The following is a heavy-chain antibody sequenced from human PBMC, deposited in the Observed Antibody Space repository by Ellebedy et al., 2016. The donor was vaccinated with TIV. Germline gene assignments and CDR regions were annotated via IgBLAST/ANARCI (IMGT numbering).Heavy chain of an antibody. V-gene: IGHV4-34*01. CDR1: GGSFSGYY. Sequence: MPSETLSLTCAVYGGSFSGYYWSWIRQPPGKGLEWIGEINHSGSTNYNPSLKSRVTVSVDTSKNQFSLKLSSVTAADTAVYYCARPGDISYDILTGYSNWGQGTLVTVSS. CDR2: INHSGST. CDR3: ARPGDISYDILTGYSN. J-gene: IGHJ4*02. D-gene: IGHD3-9*01.